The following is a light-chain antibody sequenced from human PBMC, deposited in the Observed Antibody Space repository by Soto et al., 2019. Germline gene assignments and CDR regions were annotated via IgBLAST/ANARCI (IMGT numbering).Light chain of an antibody. Sequence: DIQMTQSPSSLSASVGNRVTITCQASQDIASYLNWYQQKPGKAPNLLIYDASSLETGVRSRFSGGGSGTHFTFTIRTLQPEDIAKYYCQQYDNLPPTWTFGQGTKVDIK. CDR3: QQYDNLPPTWT. CDR1: QDIASY. CDR2: DAS. V-gene: IGKV1-33*01. J-gene: IGKJ1*01.